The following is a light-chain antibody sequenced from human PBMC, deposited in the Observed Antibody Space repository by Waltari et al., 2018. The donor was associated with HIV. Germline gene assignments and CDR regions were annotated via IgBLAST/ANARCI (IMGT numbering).Light chain of an antibody. CDR3: GAWDDSLKGFM. J-gene: IGLJ3*02. CDR1: TSTIGSNP. Sequence: QSLLTQPPSASGAPGQRVTIPCSGTTSTIGSNPVSCYQHLPGTAPTLPLSSNSQRPSGVPDRFSGSKSGSSASLAISGLQSEDESQYFCGAWDDSLKGFMFGGGTQLTVL. CDR2: SNS. V-gene: IGLV1-44*01.